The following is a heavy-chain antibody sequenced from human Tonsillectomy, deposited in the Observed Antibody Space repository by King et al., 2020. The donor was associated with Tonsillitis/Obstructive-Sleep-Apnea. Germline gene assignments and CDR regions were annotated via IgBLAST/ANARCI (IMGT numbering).Heavy chain of an antibody. CDR1: GFTFSSYS. CDR3: ARDRDVVVVAARGFDP. Sequence: VQLVESGGDLLQPGGSLRLSCAASGFTFSSYSMNWVRQAPGKGLEWVSYISSSSSTIYYADTLKGRFTISRDNAKNSLYLQMNSLRDEDTAVYYCARDRDVVVVAARGFDPWGQGTLVTVSS. V-gene: IGHV3-48*02. CDR2: ISSSSSTI. D-gene: IGHD2-15*01. J-gene: IGHJ5*02.